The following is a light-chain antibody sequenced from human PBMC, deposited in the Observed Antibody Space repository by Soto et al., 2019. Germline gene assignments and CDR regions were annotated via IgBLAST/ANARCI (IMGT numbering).Light chain of an antibody. V-gene: IGKV3-20*01. CDR2: GAS. Sequence: DIVLTQSPATLSLSPGERATLSCRASQSVYSSYLSWYQQRRGQAPRLLMFGASSRATGIPDRFSGSGSGTDFTLTIYRLEPEDFAVYYCQQSGYSPITFGQGTRLEIK. J-gene: IGKJ5*01. CDR1: QSVYSSY. CDR3: QQSGYSPIT.